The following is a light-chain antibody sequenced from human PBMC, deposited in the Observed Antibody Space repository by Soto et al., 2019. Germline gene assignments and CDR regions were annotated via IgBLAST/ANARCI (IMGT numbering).Light chain of an antibody. CDR3: QQYGISLS. CDR1: QSVRGSY. CDR2: GAS. Sequence: VLTQSPGTQSLSPGDGATLACRASQSVRGSYLAWYQQKPGQAPRLLIYGASHKSTGIPDRFSGSGSGKDFTLTISRLEPEDLAMYYCQQYGISLSFGQGTRLEIQ. J-gene: IGKJ5*01. V-gene: IGKV3-20*01.